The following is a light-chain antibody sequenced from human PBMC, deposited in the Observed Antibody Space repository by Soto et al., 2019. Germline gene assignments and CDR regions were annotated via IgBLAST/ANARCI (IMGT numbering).Light chain of an antibody. Sequence: QSVLTQPPSVSGSPGQSVTISCTGASSVVGSYNRVSWYQQFPATAPKLLIYEVSNRPSGVPDRFSGSKSGNTASLTISGLQAEDEADYYCSSYTSSSTYVFGTGTKVTVL. V-gene: IGLV2-18*02. CDR2: EVS. J-gene: IGLJ1*01. CDR3: SSYTSSSTYV. CDR1: SSVVGSYNR.